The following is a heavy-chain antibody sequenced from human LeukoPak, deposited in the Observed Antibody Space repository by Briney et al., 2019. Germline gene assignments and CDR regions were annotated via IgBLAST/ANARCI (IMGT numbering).Heavy chain of an antibody. J-gene: IGHJ4*02. CDR3: ARGQARGYSYGYYY. V-gene: IGHV4-34*01. CDR1: GGSFSGYY. D-gene: IGHD5-18*01. CDR2: INHSGST. Sequence: PSETLSLTCAVYGGSFSGYYWSWIRQPPGKGLEWIGEINHSGSTNYNPSLKSRVTISVDTSKNQFSLKLSSVTAADTAVYYCARGQARGYSYGYYYRGQGTLVTVSS.